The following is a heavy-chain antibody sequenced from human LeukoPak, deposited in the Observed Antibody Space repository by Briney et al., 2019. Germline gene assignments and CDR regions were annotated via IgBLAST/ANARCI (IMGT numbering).Heavy chain of an antibody. V-gene: IGHV3-30-3*01. CDR3: ASLLPYGSGSWYGMDV. D-gene: IGHD3-10*01. J-gene: IGHJ6*02. CDR2: ISYDGSNK. Sequence: GGSLRLSCAASGFTFSSYAMHWDRQAPGKGLEWVAVISYDGSNKYYADSVKGRFTISRDNSKNTLYLQMNSLRAEDTAVYYCASLLPYGSGSWYGMDVWGQGTTVTVSS. CDR1: GFTFSSYA.